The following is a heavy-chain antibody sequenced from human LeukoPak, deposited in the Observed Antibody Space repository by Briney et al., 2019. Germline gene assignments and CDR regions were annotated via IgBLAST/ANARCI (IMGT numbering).Heavy chain of an antibody. D-gene: IGHD3-22*01. CDR2: ISSSSNYI. V-gene: IGHV3-21*01. CDR3: ASSRYDSSGYYGIIGY. J-gene: IGHJ4*02. Sequence: GGSLRLSCAASGFTFSSYSMNWVRQAPGKGLEWVSSISSSSNYIYYADSVKGRFTISRDNAKNSLYLQMNSLRAEDTALYYCASSRYDSSGYYGIIGYWGQGTLVTVSS. CDR1: GFTFSSYS.